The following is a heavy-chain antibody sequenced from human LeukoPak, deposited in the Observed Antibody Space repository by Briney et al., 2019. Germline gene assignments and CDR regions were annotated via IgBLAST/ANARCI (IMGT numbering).Heavy chain of an antibody. Sequence: SETLSLTCTVSGGSISSGNYYWNWIRQPPGKGLEWIGEINHSGSTNYNPSLKSRVTISVDTSKNQFSLKLNSVTAADTAVYYCAREVSGSGWYLDYWGQGNLVTVSS. V-gene: IGHV4-39*07. CDR2: INHSGST. J-gene: IGHJ4*02. CDR3: AREVSGSGWYLDY. D-gene: IGHD6-19*01. CDR1: GGSISSGNYY.